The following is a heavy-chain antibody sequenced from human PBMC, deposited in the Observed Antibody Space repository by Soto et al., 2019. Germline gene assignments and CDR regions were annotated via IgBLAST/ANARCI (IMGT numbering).Heavy chain of an antibody. D-gene: IGHD2-21*01. CDR3: AKDAVYKAGLWLMDQ. Sequence: PGGSLRLSCAVSGFTLSTFAMTWVRQAPGKGLECVSGITGRGSQIHYADSVKGRFTISKDNSKNTLYLQMDSLRADDTAVYFCAKDAVYKAGLWLMDQWGQGTQVTVSS. CDR2: ITGRGSQI. CDR1: GFTLSTFA. V-gene: IGHV3-23*01. J-gene: IGHJ4*02.